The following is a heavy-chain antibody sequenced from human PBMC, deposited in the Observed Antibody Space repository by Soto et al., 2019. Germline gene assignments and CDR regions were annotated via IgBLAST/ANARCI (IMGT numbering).Heavy chain of an antibody. V-gene: IGHV3-15*07. D-gene: IGHD6-13*01. J-gene: IGHJ6*02. CDR3: TTDHLGIAAAGRFYYYGMDV. Sequence: GGSLRLSYAASGFTFSNAWMNWVRQAPGKGLEWVGRIKSKTDGGTTDYAAPVKGRFTISRDDSKNTLYLQMNSLKTEDTAVYYCTTDHLGIAAAGRFYYYGMDVWGQGTTVTVSS. CDR2: IKSKTDGGTT. CDR1: GFTFSNAW.